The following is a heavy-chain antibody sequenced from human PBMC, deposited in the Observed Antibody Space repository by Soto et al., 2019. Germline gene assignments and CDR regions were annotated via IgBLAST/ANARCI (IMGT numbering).Heavy chain of an antibody. CDR2: IYYSGST. J-gene: IGHJ5*02. CDR3: ARELRSDWFDP. Sequence: SETLSLTCTVSGGSISSSSYYWGWIRQPPGKGLEWIGSIYYSGSTYYNPSLKSRVTISVDTSKNQFSLKLSSVTAADTAVYYCARELRSDWFDPWGQGTPVTVYS. D-gene: IGHD1-7*01. CDR1: GGSISSSSYY. V-gene: IGHV4-39*01.